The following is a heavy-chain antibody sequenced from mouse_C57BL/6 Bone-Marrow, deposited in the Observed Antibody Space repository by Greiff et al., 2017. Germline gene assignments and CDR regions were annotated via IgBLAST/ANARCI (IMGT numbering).Heavy chain of an antibody. CDR3: ARGLRRGGFSY. CDR1: GYTFTSYW. V-gene: IGHV1-59*01. J-gene: IGHJ3*01. D-gene: IGHD2-4*01. CDR2: IDPSDSYT. Sequence: QVQLQQPGAELVRPGTSVKLSCKASGYTFTSYWMHWVKQRPGQGLEWIGVIDPSDSYTNYNQKFKGKATLTVDTSSSTAYMQLSSLTSEDSAVDYWARGLRRGGFSYGGQGTLVTVSA.